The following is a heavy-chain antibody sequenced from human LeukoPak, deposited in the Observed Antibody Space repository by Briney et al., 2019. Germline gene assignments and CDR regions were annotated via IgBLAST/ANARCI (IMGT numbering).Heavy chain of an antibody. CDR1: GGSISSYY. V-gene: IGHV4-59*08. J-gene: IGHJ4*02. CDR3: ARASLGAVAGRAFDY. CDR2: IYYSGST. Sequence: SETLSLTCTVSGGSISSYYWSWIRQPPGKGLEWTGYIYYSGSTNYNPSLKSRVTISVDTSKNQFSLKLSSVTAADTAVYYCARASLGAVAGRAFDYWGQGTLVTVSS. D-gene: IGHD6-19*01.